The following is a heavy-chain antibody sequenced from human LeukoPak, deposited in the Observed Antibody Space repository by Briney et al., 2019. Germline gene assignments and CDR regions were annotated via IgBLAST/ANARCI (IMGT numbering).Heavy chain of an antibody. J-gene: IGHJ4*02. CDR2: IKSKSDGETT. Sequence: GGSLRLSCAASGFTFTNVWMSWVRQTPWKGLEWVGRIKSKSDGETTDYAAPVKGRFTISRDDAKTMVYLQMNSLKSEDTVVYYCTTDRGSVWGQGTLVTVSS. CDR1: GFTFTNVW. V-gene: IGHV3-15*01. CDR3: TTDRGSV.